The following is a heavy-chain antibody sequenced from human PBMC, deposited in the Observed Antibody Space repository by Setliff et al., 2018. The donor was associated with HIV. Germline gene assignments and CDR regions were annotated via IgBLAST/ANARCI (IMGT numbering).Heavy chain of an antibody. V-gene: IGHV1-2*02. J-gene: IGHJ6*03. Sequence: RASVKVSCKASGYTFTGYYMYWVRQAPGQGLQWVGWINPNSGGTKYAQKFQGRVTMTRDTSISTAYMELTRLRYDDTAVYYCARGGQQWLPYYYYYMDVWGEGTTVTVSS. CDR1: GYTFTGYY. D-gene: IGHD6-19*01. CDR2: INPNSGGT. CDR3: ARGGQQWLPYYYYYMDV.